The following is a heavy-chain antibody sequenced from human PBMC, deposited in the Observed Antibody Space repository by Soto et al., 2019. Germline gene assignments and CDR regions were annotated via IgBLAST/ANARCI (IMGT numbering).Heavy chain of an antibody. CDR3: ARVGPRDCSSTSCDYYYYGMDV. V-gene: IGHV1-2*04. CDR2: INPNSGGT. CDR1: GYTFTGYY. J-gene: IGHJ6*02. D-gene: IGHD2-2*01. Sequence: GASVKVSCKVSGYTFTGYYMDWVRQAPGQGLEWMGWINPNSGGTNYAQKFQGWVTMTRDTSISTAYMELSRLRSDDTAVYYCARVGPRDCSSTSCDYYYYGMDVWGQGTTVTVSS.